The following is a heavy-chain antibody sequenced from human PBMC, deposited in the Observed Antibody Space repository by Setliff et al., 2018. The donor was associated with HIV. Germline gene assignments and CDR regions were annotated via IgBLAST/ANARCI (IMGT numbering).Heavy chain of an antibody. CDR3: ARVGDLGSTYYFDY. CDR2: IYASGST. V-gene: IGHV4-4*07. CDR1: GGSISSYA. D-gene: IGHD1-26*01. Sequence: SETLSLTCTVSGGSISSYAWNWIRQPAGKGLEWIGRIYASGSTSYNPSLKSLLTISVDTSKNQFSLKLSSVTAADTAVYYCARVGDLGSTYYFDYWGQGALVTVSS. J-gene: IGHJ4*02.